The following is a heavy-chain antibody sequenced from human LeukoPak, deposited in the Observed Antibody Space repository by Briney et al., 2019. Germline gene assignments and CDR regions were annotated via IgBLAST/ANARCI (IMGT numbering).Heavy chain of an antibody. CDR2: ISVSGST. CDR1: GFTLSSQP. Sequence: PGGSLRLSCAGSGFTLSSQPMSWVRQAPGKGLEWVSGISVSGSTFYADSVKGRFTISRDNSKSTLYLQMNSLRGEDTAVYYCAKDRWGSSGWYLDYWGQGALVTVSS. CDR3: AKDRWGSSGWYLDY. D-gene: IGHD6-19*01. J-gene: IGHJ4*02. V-gene: IGHV3-23*01.